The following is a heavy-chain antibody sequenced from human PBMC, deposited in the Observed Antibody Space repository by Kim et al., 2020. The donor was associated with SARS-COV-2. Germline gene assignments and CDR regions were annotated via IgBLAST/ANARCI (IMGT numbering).Heavy chain of an antibody. CDR1: GFTFSSYW. V-gene: IGHV3-74*01. Sequence: GGSLRLSCAASGFTFSSYWMHWVRQAPGKGLVWVSRINSDGSSTSYADSVKGRFTISRDNAKNTLYLQMNSLRAEDTAVYYCARGKFGEFWSYYGMDVWGQGTTVTVSS. J-gene: IGHJ6*02. CDR3: ARGKFGEFWSYYGMDV. CDR2: INSDGSST. D-gene: IGHD3-10*01.